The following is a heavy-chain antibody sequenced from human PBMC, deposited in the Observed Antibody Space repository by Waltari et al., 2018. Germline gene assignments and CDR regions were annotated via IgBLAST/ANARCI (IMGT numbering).Heavy chain of an antibody. Sequence: EVQLVESGGDLVQPGGSLRLSCVGSGFTYSNHWMTWVRQVPGKGLEWGATIRKDGGVKYYVDSVNGRFTISRDNAKNSLFLQMSSLRVEDTAIYYCASQIRYNSGWIPLDYWGQGTLVTVSS. CDR3: ASQIRYNSGWIPLDY. J-gene: IGHJ4*02. D-gene: IGHD6-19*01. V-gene: IGHV3-7*01. CDR2: IRKDGGVK. CDR1: GFTYSNHW.